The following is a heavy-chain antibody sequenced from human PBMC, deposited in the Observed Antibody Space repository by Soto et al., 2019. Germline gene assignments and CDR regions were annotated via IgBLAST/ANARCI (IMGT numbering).Heavy chain of an antibody. CDR1: GFTFSIYA. D-gene: IGHD2-15*01. CDR2: IGLGGDDT. V-gene: IGHV3-23*01. Sequence: AQLLESGGGLVQPGGSLRLSCAASGFTFSIYAMSWVRQAPGKGLEWVSGIGLGGDDTDYADSVRGRFIISRDNSKDTLSLQMNGLRAEDTAVYYCVKDRMNHNSVWDPFDIWGQGTMVTVSS. CDR3: VKDRMNHNSVWDPFDI. J-gene: IGHJ3*02.